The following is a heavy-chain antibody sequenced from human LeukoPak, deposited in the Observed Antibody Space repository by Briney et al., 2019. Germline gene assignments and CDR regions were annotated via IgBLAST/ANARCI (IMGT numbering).Heavy chain of an antibody. CDR1: GFTFSSYG. D-gene: IGHD2-2*01. CDR2: IRYDGSNK. V-gene: IGHV3-30*02. Sequence: GGSLRLSCAASGFTFSSYGMHWVRQAPGKGLEWVAFIRYDGSNKYYADSVKGRFTTSRDNSKNTLYLQMNSLRAEDTAVYYCAKDIRDIVVVPAAITYYYYYMDVWGKGTTVTVSS. J-gene: IGHJ6*03. CDR3: AKDIRDIVVVPAAITYYYYYMDV.